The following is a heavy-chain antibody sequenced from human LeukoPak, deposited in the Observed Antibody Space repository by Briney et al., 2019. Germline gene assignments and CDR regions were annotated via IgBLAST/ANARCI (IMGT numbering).Heavy chain of an antibody. CDR2: ISWNSGSI. CDR3: AKDTARGSTTVTTLDY. Sequence: PGRSLRLSCAASGFTFDDYAMPWVRQAPGKGLEWVSGISWNSGSIAYADSVKGRFTISRDNAKNSLYLQMNSLRAEDAALHYCAKDTARGSTTVTTLDYWGQGTLVTVSS. V-gene: IGHV3-9*01. J-gene: IGHJ4*02. CDR1: GFTFDDYA. D-gene: IGHD4-17*01.